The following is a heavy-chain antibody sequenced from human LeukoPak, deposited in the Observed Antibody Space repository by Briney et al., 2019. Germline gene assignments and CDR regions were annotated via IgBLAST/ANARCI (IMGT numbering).Heavy chain of an antibody. CDR1: GFTFRSYA. D-gene: IGHD4-17*01. CDR2: ISYDGSNK. Sequence: PGGSLRLSCGGSGFTFRSYAMHWVRQAPGKGLEWVAVISYDGSNKYYADSVKGRFTISRDNSKKTLYLQMNSLRAEDTAVYYCARNPYGAYSFDHWGQGSLVTVSS. CDR3: ARNPYGAYSFDH. V-gene: IGHV3-30*04. J-gene: IGHJ4*02.